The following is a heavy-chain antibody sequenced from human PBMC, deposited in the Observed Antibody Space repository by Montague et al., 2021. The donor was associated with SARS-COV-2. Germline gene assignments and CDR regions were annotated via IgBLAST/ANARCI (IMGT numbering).Heavy chain of an antibody. Sequence: SETLSLTCAVYGGSFSGYYWYWIRQPPGKGLEWVGEINHSGSANYNPSLKRRVTISVATSTNQFSLKLNSVTAADTAVYYCARLGEGVVPAPILGVGPYYSYYDMDVWGKGATVTVSS. CDR3: ARLGEGVVPAPILGVGPYYSYYDMDV. CDR1: GGSFSGYY. V-gene: IGHV4-34*01. CDR2: INHSGSA. J-gene: IGHJ6*03. D-gene: IGHD2-2*02.